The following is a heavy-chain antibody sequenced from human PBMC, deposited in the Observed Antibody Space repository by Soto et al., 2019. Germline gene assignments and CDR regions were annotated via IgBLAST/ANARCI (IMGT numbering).Heavy chain of an antibody. Sequence: PSETLSLTCTVSGGSISSYYWNWIRQPPGKGLEWIGYIYYSGSTNYNPSLKRRVTISVDTSKNQFSLKLSSVTAADTAVYYCARDLGYCSGGDCYTLGYFDYWGQGTLVTRLL. CDR1: GGSISSYY. V-gene: IGHV4-59*01. J-gene: IGHJ4*02. CDR3: ARDLGYCSGGDCYTLGYFDY. D-gene: IGHD2-15*01. CDR2: IYYSGST.